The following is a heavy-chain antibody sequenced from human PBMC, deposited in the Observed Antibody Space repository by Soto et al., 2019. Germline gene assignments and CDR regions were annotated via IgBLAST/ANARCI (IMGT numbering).Heavy chain of an antibody. CDR2: INPSGGTT. J-gene: IGHJ4*02. Sequence: ASVKVSCKASGYTFTSYYMHWVRQAPGQGLEWMGIINPSGGTTSYAQKFQGRVTMTRDTSTSTVYMELSSLRSEDTAVYYCARETNYYDSSGSLGYWGQGTLVTVSS. V-gene: IGHV1-46*01. D-gene: IGHD3-22*01. CDR3: ARETNYYDSSGSLGY. CDR1: GYTFTSYY.